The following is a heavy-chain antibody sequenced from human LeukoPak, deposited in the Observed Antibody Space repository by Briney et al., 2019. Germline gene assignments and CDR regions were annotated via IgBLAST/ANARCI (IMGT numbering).Heavy chain of an antibody. CDR1: GGSISRGDYY. Sequence: SQTLSLTCTVSGGSISRGDYYWSWVRQPPGKGLEWIGYIYYSGSTYYNPSLKSRVIISVDTSKNQFSLKLSSVTAADTAVYYCARGRYYYDSGLDFDYWGQGTLVTVSS. V-gene: IGHV4-30-4*01. J-gene: IGHJ4*02. D-gene: IGHD3-10*01. CDR2: IYYSGST. CDR3: ARGRYYYDSGLDFDY.